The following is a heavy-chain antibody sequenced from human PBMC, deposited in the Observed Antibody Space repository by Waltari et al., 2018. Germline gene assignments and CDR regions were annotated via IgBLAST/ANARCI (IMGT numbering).Heavy chain of an antibody. Sequence: EVQLLESGGGLVQPGGSLRLSCAASGFTLSSYAMSWVRQASGKGLDWVSLISGSGGNTYYADSVKGRFTISRDNSKNTLYLQMNSLRVDDTAVYYCVIRSRAADGKGYFDYWGQGTQVTVSS. CDR2: ISGSGGNT. CDR1: GFTLSSYA. D-gene: IGHD6-13*01. CDR3: VIRSRAADGKGYFDY. J-gene: IGHJ4*02. V-gene: IGHV3-23*01.